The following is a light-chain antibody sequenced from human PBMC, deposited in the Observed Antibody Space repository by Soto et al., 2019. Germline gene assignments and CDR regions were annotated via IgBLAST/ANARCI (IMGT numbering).Light chain of an antibody. J-gene: IGKJ2*01. V-gene: IGKV3-11*01. Sequence: EIVLTQSPATLSLSPGERATLSCRASQSVSGCLAWYQQKPGQAPRLLIYDASNRATGIPARFSGSGSGTDFTLTISSLQPEDFATYYCQQGYSSPHTFGQGTELAI. CDR1: QSVSGC. CDR2: DAS. CDR3: QQGYSSPHT.